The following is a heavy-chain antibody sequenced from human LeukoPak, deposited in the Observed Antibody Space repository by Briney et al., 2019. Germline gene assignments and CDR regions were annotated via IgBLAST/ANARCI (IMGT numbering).Heavy chain of an antibody. D-gene: IGHD6-6*01. V-gene: IGHV3-23*01. J-gene: IGHJ6*02. CDR2: ISGSGGST. CDR3: VKGNIAARQDIMEV. CDR1: GFTFSSYA. Sequence: GGSLRLSCAASGFTFSSYAMSWVRQAPGKGLEWVSLISGSGGSTYYADSVKGRFTISRDNSKNTLYLQMSSLRVEDTAVYYCVKGNIAARQDIMEVWGQGTTVTVSS.